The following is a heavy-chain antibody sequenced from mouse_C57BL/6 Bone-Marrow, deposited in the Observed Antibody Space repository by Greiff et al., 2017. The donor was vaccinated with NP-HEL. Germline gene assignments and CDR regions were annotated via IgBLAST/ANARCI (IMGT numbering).Heavy chain of an antibody. CDR3: ARYTIYYYGSSGGNYYAMDY. J-gene: IGHJ4*01. Sequence: QVQLQQPGAELVRPGSSVKLSCKASGYTFTSYWMHWVKQRPIQGLEWIGNIDPSDSETHYNQKFKDKATLTVDKSSSTAYMQLSSLTSEDAAVYDCARYTIYYYGSSGGNYYAMDYWGQGTSVTVSS. CDR1: GYTFTSYW. D-gene: IGHD1-1*01. CDR2: IDPSDSET. V-gene: IGHV1-52*01.